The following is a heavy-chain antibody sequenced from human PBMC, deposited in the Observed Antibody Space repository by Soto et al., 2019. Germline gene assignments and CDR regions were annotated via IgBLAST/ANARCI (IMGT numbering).Heavy chain of an antibody. CDR3: GRYRRGNGWYYLGY. CDR1: GASISGNY. Sequence: SETLSLTCTVSGASISGNYWSWIRQPPGKDLEWIGYIYDSGSTNYSPSLQSRVTMSVDRSKNQFSLALTSVTAADTALYFCGRYRRGNGWYYLGYWGQGILVTVSS. D-gene: IGHD6-19*01. CDR2: IYDSGST. J-gene: IGHJ4*02. V-gene: IGHV4-59*01.